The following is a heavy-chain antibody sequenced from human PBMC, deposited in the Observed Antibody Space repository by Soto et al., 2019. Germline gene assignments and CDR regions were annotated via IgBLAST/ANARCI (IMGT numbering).Heavy chain of an antibody. Sequence: QVQLVQSGAEVKKPGSSVKVSCKASGGSFSSYAISWVRQAPVQGLEWMGGIIPIFGTTHYAQKFQGRVTITSDESTATAYMELRSVTSEDTAVYYCATGLRTGNYGMDVWGQGTAVTVSS. V-gene: IGHV1-69*01. CDR1: GGSFSSYA. J-gene: IGHJ6*02. D-gene: IGHD3-10*01. CDR2: IIPIFGTT. CDR3: ATGLRTGNYGMDV.